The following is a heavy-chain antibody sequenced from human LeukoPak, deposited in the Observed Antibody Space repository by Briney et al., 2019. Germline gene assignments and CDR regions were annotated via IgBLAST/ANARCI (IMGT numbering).Heavy chain of an antibody. CDR1: GFSFSNYA. CDR2: ISGSGGST. CDR3: AKGQYSGYDTGFDY. J-gene: IGHJ4*02. D-gene: IGHD5-12*01. V-gene: IGHV3-23*01. Sequence: PGGSLRLSCAASGFSFSNYAMNWVRQAPGKGLEWVSAISGSGGSTYYADSVKGRFTISRDNSKNTLYLQMNSLRAEDTAVYYCAKGQYSGYDTGFDYWGQGTLVTVSS.